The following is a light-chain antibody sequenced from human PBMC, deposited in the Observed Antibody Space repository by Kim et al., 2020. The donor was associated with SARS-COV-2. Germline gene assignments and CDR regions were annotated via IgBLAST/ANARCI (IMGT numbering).Light chain of an antibody. Sequence: QSVLTQPPSVSGAPGQRVTISCTGSSSNIGAGYDVHWYQQLPRTAPKLLIYGNSNRPSGVPDRFSGSKSGTSASLAITGLQAGDEADYYCQSYDSSLSGFYVFGTGTKVTVL. CDR3: QSYDSSLSGFYV. CDR1: SSNIGAGYD. J-gene: IGLJ1*01. V-gene: IGLV1-40*01. CDR2: GNS.